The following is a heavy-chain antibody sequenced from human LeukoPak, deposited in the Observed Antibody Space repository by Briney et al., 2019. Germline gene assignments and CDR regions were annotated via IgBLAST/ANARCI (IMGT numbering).Heavy chain of an antibody. CDR1: GFTFTDYY. J-gene: IGHJ6*02. CDR3: AKGVAMDV. V-gene: IGHV3-11*01. D-gene: IGHD3-16*01. CDR2: ISSSDTTI. Sequence: GESLRLSCAASGFTFTDYYMSWIRQAPGKGLEWVSYISSSDTTIKYADSVKGRFTISRDNTKNSLYLEMNSLRAEDTAVYYCAKGVAMDVWGQGTMVTVSS.